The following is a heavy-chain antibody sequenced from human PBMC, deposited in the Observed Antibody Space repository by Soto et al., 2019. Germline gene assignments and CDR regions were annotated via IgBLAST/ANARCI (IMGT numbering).Heavy chain of an antibody. D-gene: IGHD1-26*01. CDR1: GGSFSGYY. J-gene: IGHJ5*02. CDR2: INHSGST. Sequence: SETLSLTCAVYGGSFSGYYWSWIRQPPGKGLEWIGEINHSGSTNYNPSLKSRVTISVDTSKNQFSLKLSSVTPEDTAVYYCARDRGGSPRGAWFDPWGQGTLVTVSS. CDR3: ARDRGGSPRGAWFDP. V-gene: IGHV4-34*01.